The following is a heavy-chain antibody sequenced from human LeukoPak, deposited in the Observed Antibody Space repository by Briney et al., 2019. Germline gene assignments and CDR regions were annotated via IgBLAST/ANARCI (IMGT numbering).Heavy chain of an antibody. CDR1: GFTFSSYS. J-gene: IGHJ4*02. D-gene: IGHD4-17*01. CDR3: ARDPRLRYYFDY. Sequence: PGGSLRLSCAASGFTFSSYSMIWVRQAPGKGLEWVSSISSSSSYIYYADSVKGRFTISRDNAKNSLYLQMNSLRAEDTAVYYCARDPRLRYYFDYWGQGTLVTVSS. V-gene: IGHV3-21*01. CDR2: ISSSSSYI.